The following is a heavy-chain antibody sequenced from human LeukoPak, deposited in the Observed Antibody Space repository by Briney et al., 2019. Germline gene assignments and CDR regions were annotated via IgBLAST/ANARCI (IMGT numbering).Heavy chain of an antibody. CDR1: GFTFSSYG. CDR3: AKDRCTNGVCSPDI. D-gene: IGHD2-8*01. J-gene: IGHJ3*02. CDR2: IRYDGSNK. Sequence: PGGSLRLSCAASGFTFSSYGMHWVRQAPGKGLEWVAFIRYDGSNKYYADSVKGRFTISRDNSKNTLYLQMNSLRAEDTAAYYCAKDRCTNGVCSPDIWGQGTMVTVSS. V-gene: IGHV3-30*02.